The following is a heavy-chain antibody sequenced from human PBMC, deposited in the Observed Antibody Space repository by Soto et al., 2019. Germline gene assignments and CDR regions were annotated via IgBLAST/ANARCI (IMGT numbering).Heavy chain of an antibody. Sequence: SETLSLTCAVYGGSFSGYYWSWIRQPPGKGLEWIGEINHSGSTNYNPSLKSRVTISVDTSKNQFSLKLSSVTAADTAVYYCASLYSSSSHYYYYYGMDVWGQGTTVTVSS. D-gene: IGHD6-6*01. CDR2: INHSGST. CDR3: ASLYSSSSHYYYYYGMDV. CDR1: GGSFSGYY. J-gene: IGHJ6*02. V-gene: IGHV4-34*01.